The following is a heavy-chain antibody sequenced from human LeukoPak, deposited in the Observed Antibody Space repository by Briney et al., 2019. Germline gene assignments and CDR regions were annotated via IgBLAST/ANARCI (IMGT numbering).Heavy chain of an antibody. CDR3: ARESPMDSRLRLWGWFDP. CDR2: TYHRSKWYN. V-gene: IGHV6-1*01. CDR1: GDSVSNSSVA. J-gene: IGHJ5*02. Sequence: ASQTLSLTCDISGDSVSNSSVAWNWIRQSPSRGLEWLGRTYHRSKWYNDYATSVKSRLIINPDTSKNQFSLQLKSVTPDDTAVYYCARESPMDSRLRLWGWFDPWGQGTLVTVSS. D-gene: IGHD2-21*02.